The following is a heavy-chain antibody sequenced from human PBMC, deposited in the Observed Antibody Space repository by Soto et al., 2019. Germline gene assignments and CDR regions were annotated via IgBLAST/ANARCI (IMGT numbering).Heavy chain of an antibody. CDR3: ARGLSNGVIDV. J-gene: IGHJ6*02. CDR2: IYYTGST. D-gene: IGHD2-8*01. V-gene: IGHV4-59*01. Sequence: PSETLSLTCTVSGGSISTFYWNWIRQPPGKGLEWIGYIYYTGSTYYNPSLKSRVSISVDTSKNHFSLNLNSMTTADTALCYCARGLSNGVIDVWGQGTTVTVSS. CDR1: GGSISTFY.